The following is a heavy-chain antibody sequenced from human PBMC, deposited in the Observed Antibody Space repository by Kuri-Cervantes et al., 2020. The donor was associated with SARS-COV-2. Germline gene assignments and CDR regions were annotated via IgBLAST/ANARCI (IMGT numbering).Heavy chain of an antibody. J-gene: IGHJ6*03. CDR3: ARDPLTTELIVYYYYYYMDV. D-gene: IGHD4-11*01. V-gene: IGHV3-66*01. CDR1: TFTFRSCS. CDR2: IYSGGST. Sequence: GESLKISCAASTFTFRSCSMSRVRQAPGKGLEWVSVIYSGGSTYYADSVKGRFTISRDNAKNSLYLQMNSLRAEDTAVYYCARDPLTTELIVYYYYYYMDVWGKGTTVTVSS.